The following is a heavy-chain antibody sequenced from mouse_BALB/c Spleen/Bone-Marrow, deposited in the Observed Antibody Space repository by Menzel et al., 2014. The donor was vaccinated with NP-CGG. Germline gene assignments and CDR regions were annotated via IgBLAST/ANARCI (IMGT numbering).Heavy chain of an antibody. CDR1: GYTFSNYW. V-gene: IGHV1-5*01. Sequence: EVKLMESGTVLARPGAAVKMSCKASGYTFSNYWMHWIKQRPEQGLEWIGTIHPGNSDTTYNQKFKGKAKLTAVTSTSTAYMELSSLTNEDSAVYYCTTLARNNFDYWGQGTTLTVSS. J-gene: IGHJ2*01. CDR3: TTLARNNFDY. D-gene: IGHD3-1*01. CDR2: IHPGNSDT.